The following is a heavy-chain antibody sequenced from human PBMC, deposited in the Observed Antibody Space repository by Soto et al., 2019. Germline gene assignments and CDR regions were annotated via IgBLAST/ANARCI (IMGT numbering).Heavy chain of an antibody. CDR3: ARFNWYFDL. CDR2: IYYRGST. V-gene: IGHV4-59*01. Sequence: SETLSLTCTVSGGSISSYYWSWIRQPPGKGLEWIGYIYYRGSTNYNPSLKSRVTISVDTSKNQFSLKLSSVTAADTAMYYCARFNWYFDLWGRGTLVTVSS. CDR1: GGSISSYY. J-gene: IGHJ2*01.